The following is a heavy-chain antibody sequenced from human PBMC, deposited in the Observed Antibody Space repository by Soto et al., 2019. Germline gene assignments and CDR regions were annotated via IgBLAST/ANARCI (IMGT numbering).Heavy chain of an antibody. CDR2: ISPSGTT. V-gene: IGHV4-34*01. CDR1: SGSLGGYY. Sequence: SETLSLTCSLYSGSLGGYYWSWIRQPPGKGLEWIGEISPSGTTNYSPSLKSRVSISVDTSKNQFSLNLTSLTAADTAVYYCARAPKVSGSAQTRPDFWGQGSLVTVSS. D-gene: IGHD6-6*01. CDR3: ARAPKVSGSAQTRPDF. J-gene: IGHJ4*02.